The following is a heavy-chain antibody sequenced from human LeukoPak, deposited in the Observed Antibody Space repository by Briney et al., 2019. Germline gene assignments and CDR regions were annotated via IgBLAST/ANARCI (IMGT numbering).Heavy chain of an antibody. CDR1: GFTFSSYS. Sequence: PGGSLRLSCAASGFTFSSYSMNWVRQAPGKGLEWVSYISSSSSTIYYADSVKGRFTISRDNAKSSLYLQMNSLRAEDTAVYYCARGPSSRTSWYYYYMDVWGKGTTVTVSS. CDR3: ARGPSSRTSWYYYYMDV. J-gene: IGHJ6*03. V-gene: IGHV3-48*01. D-gene: IGHD2-2*01. CDR2: ISSSSSTI.